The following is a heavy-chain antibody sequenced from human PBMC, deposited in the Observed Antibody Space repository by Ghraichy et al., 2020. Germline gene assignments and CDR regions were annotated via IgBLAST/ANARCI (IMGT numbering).Heavy chain of an antibody. D-gene: IGHD3-9*01. CDR3: AAGGDYDILTGYFSY. J-gene: IGHJ4*02. CDR2: ISAYNGNT. V-gene: IGHV1-18*01. Sequence: ASVKVSCKASGYTFTSYGISWVRQAPGQGLEWMGWISAYNGNTNYAQKLQGRVTMTTDTSTSTAYMELRSLRSDDTAVYYCAAGGDYDILTGYFSYWGQGTLVTVSS. CDR1: GYTFTSYG.